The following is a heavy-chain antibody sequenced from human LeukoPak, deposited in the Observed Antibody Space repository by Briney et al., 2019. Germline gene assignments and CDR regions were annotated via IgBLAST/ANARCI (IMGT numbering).Heavy chain of an antibody. J-gene: IGHJ4*02. Sequence: SVKVSCKASGGTFSSYATSWVRQAPGQGLEWMGRIIPILGIANYAQKFQGRVTITADKSTSTAYMELSSLRSEDTAVYYCASRAVAGNLRHFDYWGQGTLVTVSS. V-gene: IGHV1-69*04. CDR3: ASRAVAGNLRHFDY. D-gene: IGHD6-19*01. CDR2: IIPILGIA. CDR1: GGTFSSYA.